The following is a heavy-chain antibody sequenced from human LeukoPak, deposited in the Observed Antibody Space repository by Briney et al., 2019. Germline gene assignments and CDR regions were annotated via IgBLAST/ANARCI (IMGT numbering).Heavy chain of an antibody. CDR2: IWYDGNNK. Sequence: GGSLRLSCAASGFTFSSYGMHWVRQAPGKGLEWVALIWYDGNNKYYADSVKGRFTISRDDSKNTVYLQVNSLRLEDTAVYYCASEYNGLWGQGTLVTVSS. CDR1: GFTFSSYG. D-gene: IGHD2-8*01. V-gene: IGHV3-33*01. CDR3: ASEYNGL. J-gene: IGHJ4*02.